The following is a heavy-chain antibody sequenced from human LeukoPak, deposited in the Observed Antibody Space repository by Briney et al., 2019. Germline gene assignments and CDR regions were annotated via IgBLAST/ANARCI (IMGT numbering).Heavy chain of an antibody. D-gene: IGHD2-15*01. CDR3: ARDPIHDSLGMDV. V-gene: IGHV3-21*01. Sequence: GGSLRLSCAASGFTFRTYSMNWVRQAPGKGLEWVSSISSGSGVIYHADSVKGRFTISRDNAKNSLYLQMNSLRAEDTAVYYCARDPIHDSLGMDVWGQGTTVTVSS. CDR2: ISSGSGVI. CDR1: GFTFRTYS. J-gene: IGHJ6*02.